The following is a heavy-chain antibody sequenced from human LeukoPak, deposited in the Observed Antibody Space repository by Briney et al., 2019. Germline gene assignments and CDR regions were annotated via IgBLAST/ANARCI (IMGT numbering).Heavy chain of an antibody. V-gene: IGHV4-59*01. CDR1: GDSISSYY. CDR2: IYYGGTT. Sequence: SETLSLTCTVSGDSISSYYCSWIRQPPGKGLEWIGYIYYGGTTNYNPSLKSRVTIAVDTSKNQFSLKLSSVTAADTAVYYCARHSSLAHFDHWGQGSLVTASS. CDR3: ARHSSLAHFDH. J-gene: IGHJ4*02.